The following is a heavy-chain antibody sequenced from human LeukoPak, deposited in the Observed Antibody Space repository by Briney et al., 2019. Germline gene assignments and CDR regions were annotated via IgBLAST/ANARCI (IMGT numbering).Heavy chain of an antibody. Sequence: ASVKVSCKASGYTFANYYMHWVRQAPGQGFEWMGWINPNDGDTNYAQKFQGRVTMTRDTSISTAHMEVSRLRSDDTAVYYCARANFLYCSSSTCLFDYWGQGTLVTVSS. V-gene: IGHV1-2*02. J-gene: IGHJ4*02. CDR1: GYTFANYY. CDR3: ARANFLYCSSSTCLFDY. D-gene: IGHD2-2*01. CDR2: INPNDGDT.